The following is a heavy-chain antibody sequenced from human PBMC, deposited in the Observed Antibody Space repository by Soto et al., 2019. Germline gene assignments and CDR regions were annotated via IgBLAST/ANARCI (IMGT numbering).Heavy chain of an antibody. CDR1: GGSISSYY. CDR3: ARAPLNYYDSSGYSYYFDY. J-gene: IGHJ4*02. V-gene: IGHV4-59*01. CDR2: IYYSGST. Sequence: PSETLSLTCTVSGGSISSYYWSWIRQPPGKGLEWIGYIYYSGSTNYNPSLKSRVTISVDTSKNQFSLKLSSVTAADTAVYYCARAPLNYYDSSGYSYYFDYWGQGTLVTVSS. D-gene: IGHD3-22*01.